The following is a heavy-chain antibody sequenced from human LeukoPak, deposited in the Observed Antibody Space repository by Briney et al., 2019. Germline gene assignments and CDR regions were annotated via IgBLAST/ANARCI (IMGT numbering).Heavy chain of an antibody. CDR3: ARAGRWEGRPHAFDI. CDR1: GGSISSYY. J-gene: IGHJ3*02. CDR2: IYYSGIT. V-gene: IGHV4-59*01. Sequence: NPSETLSLTCTVSGGSISSYYWSWIRQPPGKGLEWIGYIYYSGITNYNPSLKSRVTISVDTSKNQFSLKLSSVTAADTAVYYCARAGRWEGRPHAFDIWGQGTMVTVSS. D-gene: IGHD1-26*01.